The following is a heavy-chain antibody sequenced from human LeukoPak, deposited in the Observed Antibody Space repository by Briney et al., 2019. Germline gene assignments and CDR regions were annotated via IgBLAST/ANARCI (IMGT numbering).Heavy chain of an antibody. CDR2: IDPSDSYS. CDR3: ARQLDYYDKRDY. J-gene: IGHJ4*02. CDR1: GYSFTNYG. D-gene: IGHD3-22*01. Sequence: GESLKISCKGSGYSFTNYGISWVRQMPGKGLEWMGRIDPSDSYSSYGPSFQGHVTISADRSISTAYLQWRSLKASDTAMYYCARQLDYYDKRDYWGQGTLVTVVS. V-gene: IGHV5-10-1*01.